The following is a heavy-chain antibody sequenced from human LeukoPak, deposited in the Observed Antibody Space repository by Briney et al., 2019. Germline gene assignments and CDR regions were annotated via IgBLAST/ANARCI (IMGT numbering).Heavy chain of an antibody. V-gene: IGHV4-4*07. CDR3: ARTTVTPPDYLYYGMDV. CDR2: IYTSGST. D-gene: IGHD4-17*01. Sequence: SETLSLTCTVSGGSISSYYWSWIRQPAGKGLEWIGRIYTSGSTNYNPSLKSRVTMSVDTSKNQFSLKLTPVTAADTAVYYCARTTVTPPDYLYYGMDVWGQGTTVTVSS. J-gene: IGHJ6*02. CDR1: GGSISSYY.